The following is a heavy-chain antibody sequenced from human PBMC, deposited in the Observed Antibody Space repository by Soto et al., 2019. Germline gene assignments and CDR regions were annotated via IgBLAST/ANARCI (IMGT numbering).Heavy chain of an antibody. CDR3: AREPATAKPEGVDF. Sequence: ASVKVSCKASGYNFINYGISWVRQAPGQGLEWMGWISGYDGNTNYAQKIQGRVSMTTDTSTSTAYMELRSLASDDTAVYFCAREPATAKPEGVDFWGQGTLVTVSS. J-gene: IGHJ4*02. CDR1: GYNFINYG. D-gene: IGHD1-1*01. CDR2: ISGYDGNT. V-gene: IGHV1-18*01.